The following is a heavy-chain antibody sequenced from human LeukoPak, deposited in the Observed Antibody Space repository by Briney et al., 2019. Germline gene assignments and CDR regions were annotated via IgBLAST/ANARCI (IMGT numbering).Heavy chain of an antibody. V-gene: IGHV3-7*04. Sequence: QPGGSLRLSCAASGFTFSSYWMSWVRQAPGKGLELVANIKQDGSEKYYVDSVKGRFTISRDNAKNSLYLQMNSLRAEDTAVYYCARGGNSWYSYYYGMDVWGQGTTVTVSS. CDR2: IKQDGSEK. CDR3: ARGGNSWYSYYYGMDV. D-gene: IGHD2-2*01. J-gene: IGHJ6*02. CDR1: GFTFSSYW.